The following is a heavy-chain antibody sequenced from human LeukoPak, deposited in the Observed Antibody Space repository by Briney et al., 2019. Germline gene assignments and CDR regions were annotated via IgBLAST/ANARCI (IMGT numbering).Heavy chain of an antibody. CDR1: GYTFTGYY. Sequence: ASVKVSCKASGYTFTGYYIHWVRQAPGQGLEWMGWTNPHSGGTNYAQKFQGRVTMTRDTSISTAYMELRRLRSDDTAVYYCGRDYLPSRYHSPGGNVGYFDYWGQGTLVTVSS. J-gene: IGHJ4*02. CDR2: TNPHSGGT. D-gene: IGHD3-16*01. CDR3: GRDYLPSRYHSPGGNVGYFDY. V-gene: IGHV1-2*02.